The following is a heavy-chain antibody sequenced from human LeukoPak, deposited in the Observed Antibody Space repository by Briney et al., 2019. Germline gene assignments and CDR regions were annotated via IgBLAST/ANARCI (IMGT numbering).Heavy chain of an antibody. Sequence: PGGSLRLSCAASGFTFSSYSMNWVRQAPGKGLEWVSCISSSSTYIYYADSVKGRFTVSRDKAKNSLSLQMNSLRTEDTAVYYCAKNGDLRGYWYFDLWGRGTLVTVSS. CDR3: AKNGDLRGYWYFDL. CDR2: ISSSSTYI. J-gene: IGHJ2*01. V-gene: IGHV3-21*01. CDR1: GFTFSSYS. D-gene: IGHD7-27*01.